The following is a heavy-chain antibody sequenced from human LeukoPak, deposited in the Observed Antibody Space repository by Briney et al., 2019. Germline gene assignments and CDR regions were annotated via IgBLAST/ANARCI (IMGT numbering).Heavy chain of an antibody. D-gene: IGHD6-19*01. J-gene: IGHJ3*02. CDR3: AAVGGIAVAGSDAFDI. V-gene: IGHV1-58*02. CDR2: IVVGSGNT. CDR1: GFTFTSSA. Sequence: GASVKVSCKASGFTFTSSAMQWVRQARGQRLEWIGWIVVGSGNTNYAQKFQERVTITRDMSTSTAYMELSSLRSEDTAVYYCAAVGGIAVAGSDAFDIWGQGTMVTVSS.